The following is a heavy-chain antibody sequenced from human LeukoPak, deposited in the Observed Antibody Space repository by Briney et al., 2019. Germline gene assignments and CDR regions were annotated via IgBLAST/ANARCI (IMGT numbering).Heavy chain of an antibody. J-gene: IGHJ4*02. V-gene: IGHV3-48*01. CDR1: GFTFSSYT. CDR2: IGTSSTTI. CDR3: ARGGPYSGSSNAY. D-gene: IGHD1-26*01. Sequence: PGGSLRLSCAASGFTFSSYTMNWVRQPPGKGLEWVSNIGTSSTTIYYADSVKGRFTISRDNAKNSLYLQMNSLRADDTAVYYCARGGPYSGSSNAYWGQGTLVTVSS.